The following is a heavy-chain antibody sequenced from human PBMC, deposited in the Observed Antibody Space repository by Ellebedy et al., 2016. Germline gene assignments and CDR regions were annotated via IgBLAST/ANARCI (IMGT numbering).Heavy chain of an antibody. CDR2: ISGSGGST. Sequence: GGSLRLSCAASRFTFSSYAMRWVRQAPGKGLEWVSAISGSGGSTYYADSVKGRFTISRDNSKNTLYLQMNSLSAEDTALYYCAKEAITFGGVFDYWGQGILVIVSS. D-gene: IGHD3-16*01. CDR3: AKEAITFGGVFDY. J-gene: IGHJ4*02. CDR1: RFTFSSYA. V-gene: IGHV3-23*01.